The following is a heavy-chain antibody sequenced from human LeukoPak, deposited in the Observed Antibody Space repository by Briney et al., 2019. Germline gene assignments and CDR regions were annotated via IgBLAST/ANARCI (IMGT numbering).Heavy chain of an antibody. Sequence: GGSLRLSCAASGFTFSTYCMNWVRQAPGKGLEWVSSISSSSSYIYYADSLKGRFTISRDNAKNTVLLQMNNLRLEDAAVYYCARGSRYGDYPYYCDFWGQGTLVTVSS. CDR2: ISSSSSYI. CDR1: GFTFSTYC. J-gene: IGHJ4*02. V-gene: IGHV3-21*01. CDR3: ARGSRYGDYPYYCDF. D-gene: IGHD4-17*01.